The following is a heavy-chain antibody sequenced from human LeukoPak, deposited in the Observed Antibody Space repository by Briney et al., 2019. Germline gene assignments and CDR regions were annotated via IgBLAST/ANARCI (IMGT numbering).Heavy chain of an antibody. V-gene: IGHV1-2*02. CDR1: GYTFTGYY. Sequence: ASVKVSCKASGYTFTGYYMHWVRQAPGQGLEWMGWINPNSGGTNYAQKFQGRVTMTRDTSISTAYMELSRLRSDGTAVYYCARGLRGYSYGYYFDYWGQGTLVTVSS. CDR2: INPNSGGT. J-gene: IGHJ4*02. CDR3: ARGLRGYSYGYYFDY. D-gene: IGHD5-18*01.